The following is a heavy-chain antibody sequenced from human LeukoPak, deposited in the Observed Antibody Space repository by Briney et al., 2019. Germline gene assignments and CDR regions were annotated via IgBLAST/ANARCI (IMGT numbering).Heavy chain of an antibody. CDR2: FDPEDGET. V-gene: IGHV1-24*01. Sequence: ASVKVSCKVSGYTLTELSMHWVRQAPGKGLEWMGGFDPEDGETIYAQKFQGRVTMTEDTSTDTAYMELSSLRSEDTAVYYCARSRYSSSWYWGTYYYYGMDVWGQGTTVTVSS. CDR1: GYTLTELS. J-gene: IGHJ6*02. D-gene: IGHD6-13*01. CDR3: ARSRYSSSWYWGTYYYYGMDV.